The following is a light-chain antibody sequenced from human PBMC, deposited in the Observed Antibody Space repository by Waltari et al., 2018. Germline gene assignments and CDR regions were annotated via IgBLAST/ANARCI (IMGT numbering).Light chain of an antibody. CDR2: RND. CDR1: SSNIGSNT. Sequence: QSVLTQPPSASGTPGQRVTISCSGSSSNIGSNTVNWHQQLPGTAPKLLIYRNDHRPSGVPDRFSGSRSGTSASLAISGLHSEDEADYYCATWDDSLKGWVFGGGTKLTVL. J-gene: IGLJ3*02. CDR3: ATWDDSLKGWV. V-gene: IGLV1-44*01.